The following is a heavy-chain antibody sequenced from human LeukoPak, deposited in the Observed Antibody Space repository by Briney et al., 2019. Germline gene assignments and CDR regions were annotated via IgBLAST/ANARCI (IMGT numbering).Heavy chain of an antibody. J-gene: IGHJ4*02. CDR3: AKAKWELLKPFRY. CDR2: ISSSGSTI. D-gene: IGHD1-26*01. CDR1: GFTFSDYY. V-gene: IGHV3-11*04. Sequence: GGSLRLSCAASGFTFSDYYMSWIRQAPGKGLEWVSYISSSGSTIYYADSVKGRFTISRDNAKNSLYLQMNSLRAEDTAVYYCAKAKWELLKPFRYWGQGTLVTVSS.